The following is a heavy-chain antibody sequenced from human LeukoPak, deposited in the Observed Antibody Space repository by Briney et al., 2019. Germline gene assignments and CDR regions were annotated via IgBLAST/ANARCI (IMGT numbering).Heavy chain of an antibody. CDR2: INHSGST. CDR1: GGSFSNYY. V-gene: IGHV4-34*01. J-gene: IGHJ6*03. Sequence: PSETLSLTCAGYGGSFSNYYWSWIRQPPGKGLEGSGEINHSGSTNYNPSLKSRVTISVDTSKDQFSLNLTSVTAADTAVYYCARKIGGLRFLGGYYSMDAWGKGTTVTVSS. D-gene: IGHD3-3*01. CDR3: ARKIGGLRFLGGYYSMDA.